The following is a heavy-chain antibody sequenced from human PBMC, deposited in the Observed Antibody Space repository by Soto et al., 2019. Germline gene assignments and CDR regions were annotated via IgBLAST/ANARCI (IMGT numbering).Heavy chain of an antibody. V-gene: IGHV3-13*01. Sequence: EVQLVESGGGLVQPWGSLRLSCAASGFTFSSYDMHWVRQATGKGLEWVSAIGTAGDTYYPGSVKGRFTISRENAKNSLYLQMNSLRAEDTAVYYCARGDSSGYYENWGQGTLVTVSS. CDR1: GFTFSSYD. J-gene: IGHJ4*02. CDR2: IGTAGDT. D-gene: IGHD3-22*01. CDR3: ARGDSSGYYEN.